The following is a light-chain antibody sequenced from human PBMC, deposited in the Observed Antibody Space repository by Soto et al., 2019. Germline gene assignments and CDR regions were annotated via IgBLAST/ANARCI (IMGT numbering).Light chain of an antibody. CDR1: SSDVGGYNY. CDR3: SSYTTSGTPV. V-gene: IGLV2-14*01. J-gene: IGLJ3*02. Sequence: QSALTQPASVSGTTGQSITISCTGTSSDVGGYNYLSWYQQHPGKAPKVMIYEVTNRPSGVSNRFSASKSGNTASLTSSGLQAEDEADYFCSSYTTSGTPVFGGGTELTVL. CDR2: EVT.